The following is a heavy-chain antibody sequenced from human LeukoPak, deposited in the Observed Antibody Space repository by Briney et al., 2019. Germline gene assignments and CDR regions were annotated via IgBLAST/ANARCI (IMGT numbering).Heavy chain of an antibody. CDR3: ARVGRRYCSSTSCYTGY. Sequence: SETLSLTCAVYGGSFSGYYWSWIRQPPVKGLEGMGEINHSGSTNYNPSLKRRVTISVDTSKNQFSLKLSSVTAADTAVYYCARVGRRYCSSTSCYTGYWGQGTLVTVSS. V-gene: IGHV4-34*01. J-gene: IGHJ4*02. D-gene: IGHD2-2*02. CDR2: INHSGST. CDR1: GGSFSGYY.